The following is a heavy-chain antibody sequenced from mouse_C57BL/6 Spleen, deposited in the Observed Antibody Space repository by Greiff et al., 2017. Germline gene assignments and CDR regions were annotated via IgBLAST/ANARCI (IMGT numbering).Heavy chain of an antibody. D-gene: IGHD1-1*02. CDR3: ARSRLYYGDFDY. CDR1: GYTFTSYW. Sequence: QVQLQQPGTELVKPGASVKLSCKASGYTFTSYWMHWVKQRPGQGLEWIGNINPSNGGTNYNEKFKSKATLTVDKSSSTAYMQRSSLTSEDSAVYYCARSRLYYGDFDYWGQGTTLTVSS. V-gene: IGHV1-53*01. J-gene: IGHJ2*01. CDR2: INPSNGGT.